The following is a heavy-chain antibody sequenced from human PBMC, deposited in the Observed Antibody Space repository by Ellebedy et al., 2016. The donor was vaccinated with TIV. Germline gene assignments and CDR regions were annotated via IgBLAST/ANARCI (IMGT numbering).Heavy chain of an antibody. CDR2: IYHSGST. D-gene: IGHD1-26*01. CDR3: ARGGGSYSDY. CDR1: GGSISSYY. Sequence: GSLRLSCTVSGGSISSYYWSWIRQPPGKGLEWIGEIYHSGSTNYNPSLKSRVTISLDTSRNQFSLRLSSVSAADTAVYYCARGGGSYSDYWGQGILVTVSS. V-gene: IGHV4-59*12. J-gene: IGHJ4*02.